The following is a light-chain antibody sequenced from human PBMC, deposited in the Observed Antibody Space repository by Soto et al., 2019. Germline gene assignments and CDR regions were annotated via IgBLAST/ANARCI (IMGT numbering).Light chain of an antibody. V-gene: IGKV3-11*01. CDR2: EAS. Sequence: EIVLTQSPATLSLSPGERATLSCRASQSVSSYLAWYQQKPGQAPRLLMYEASTRATGIPARFSGGGSGTDFTLTISSLEPEDFAVYYCQQRTDWPWTVGQGTQVEI. CDR1: QSVSSY. CDR3: QQRTDWPWT. J-gene: IGKJ1*01.